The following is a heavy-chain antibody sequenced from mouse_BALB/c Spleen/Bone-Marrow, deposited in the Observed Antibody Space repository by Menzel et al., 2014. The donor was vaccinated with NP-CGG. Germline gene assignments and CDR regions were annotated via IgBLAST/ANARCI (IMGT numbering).Heavy chain of an antibody. CDR2: ISSGGSYT. V-gene: IGHV5-9-4*01. CDR1: GFTFSSYA. Sequence: EVKLQESGGGLVKPGGSLKLSCAASGFTFSSYAMSWVRQSPDKRLEWVAEISSGGSYTYYPDTVTGRFTISGDNAKNTLYLKMSSLRSEDTAMYYCASGDVYFAYWGQGTLVTVSA. J-gene: IGHJ3*01. CDR3: ASGDVYFAY.